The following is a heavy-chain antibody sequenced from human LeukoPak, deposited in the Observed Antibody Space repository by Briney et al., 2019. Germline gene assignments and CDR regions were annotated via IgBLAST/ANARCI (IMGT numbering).Heavy chain of an antibody. V-gene: IGHV3-7*01. Sequence: AGGSLRLSCAASGFTLSSYWMSWVRQAPGKGLEWVANIKQDGSEKYYVDSVKGRFTISRDNAKNSLYLQMNSLGAEDTAVYYCARRGGYYYYYMDVWGKGTTVTVSS. D-gene: IGHD3-10*01. CDR3: ARRGGYYYYYMDV. J-gene: IGHJ6*03. CDR2: IKQDGSEK. CDR1: GFTLSSYW.